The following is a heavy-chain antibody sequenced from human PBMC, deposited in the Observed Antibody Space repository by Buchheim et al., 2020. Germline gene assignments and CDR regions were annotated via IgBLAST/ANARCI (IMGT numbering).Heavy chain of an antibody. V-gene: IGHV4-31*03. D-gene: IGHD3-16*01. J-gene: IGHJ4*02. CDR1: GGSTRSSGYY. CDR2: IYYSGTT. CDR3: ASSEDFGDYVFDY. Sequence: QVQLQESGPGLVKPSQTLSLTCTVTGGSTRSSGYYWSWIRQHPGKGLEWIGYIYYSGTTYYNPSLKSRVTISTDTSQNQFSLKVTSVTAADTAVYYCASSEDFGDYVFDYWGQGTL.